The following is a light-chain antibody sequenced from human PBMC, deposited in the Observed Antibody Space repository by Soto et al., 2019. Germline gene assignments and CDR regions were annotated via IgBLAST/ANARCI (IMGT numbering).Light chain of an antibody. CDR3: LQDYNYPRT. V-gene: IGKV1-6*01. CDR2: AAS. CDR1: QGVSND. J-gene: IGKJ1*01. Sequence: AIQMTQSPSSLSVSVGDRVTITCRASQGVSNDLGWYQQKPAKAPKLLIYAASSLHSGVPSRFSGSGSGTDFTLTISSLQPEDFATYYCLQDYNYPRTFGQGTKVEI.